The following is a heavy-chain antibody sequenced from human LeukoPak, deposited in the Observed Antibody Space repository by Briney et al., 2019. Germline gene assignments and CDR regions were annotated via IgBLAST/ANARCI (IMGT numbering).Heavy chain of an antibody. D-gene: IGHD1-26*01. Sequence: GASVKVSCKASGYTFTSYGISWVRQAPGLGLEWMGWMNPNSGNTGYAQKFQGRVTMTMNSSISTAYMELTSLTSEDTAVYYCARSTMGARRRYDYWGQGTLVTVSS. CDR3: ARSTMGARRRYDY. CDR2: MNPNSGNT. J-gene: IGHJ4*02. V-gene: IGHV1-8*02. CDR1: GYTFTSYG.